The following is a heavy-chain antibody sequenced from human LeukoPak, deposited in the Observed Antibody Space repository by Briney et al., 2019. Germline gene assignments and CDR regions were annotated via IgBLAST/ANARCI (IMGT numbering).Heavy chain of an antibody. CDR3: ARAASYYYDSSGFSFDY. D-gene: IGHD3-22*01. CDR1: GYTFTSYY. CDR2: INPNSGGT. J-gene: IGHJ4*02. Sequence: ASVKVSCKASGYTFTSYYMHWVRQAPGQGLEWMGWINPNSGGTNYPQKFQGRVTMTRDTSISTAYMELSRLRSDDTAVYYCARAASYYYDSSGFSFDYWGQGTLVTVSS. V-gene: IGHV1-2*02.